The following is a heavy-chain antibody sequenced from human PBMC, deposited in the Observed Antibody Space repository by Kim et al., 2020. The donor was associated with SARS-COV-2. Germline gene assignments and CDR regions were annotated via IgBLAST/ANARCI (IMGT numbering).Heavy chain of an antibody. CDR1: GYTFTSYG. CDR3: ARVGVVPAAMIGNWFDP. Sequence: ASVKVSCKASGYTFTSYGISWVRQAPGQGLEWMGWISAYNGNTNYAQKLQGRVTMTTDTSTSTAYMELRSLRSDDTAVYYCARVGVVPAAMIGNWFDPWGQGTLVTVSS. J-gene: IGHJ5*02. V-gene: IGHV1-18*01. D-gene: IGHD2-2*01. CDR2: ISAYNGNT.